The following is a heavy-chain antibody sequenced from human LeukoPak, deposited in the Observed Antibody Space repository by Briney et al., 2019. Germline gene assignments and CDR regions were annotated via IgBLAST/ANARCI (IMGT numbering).Heavy chain of an antibody. D-gene: IGHD3-22*01. CDR1: GYSFTSYW. Sequence: PGESLKISCKGSGYSFTSYWIGWVRQMPGKGLEWMGIIYPGDSDTRYSPSFQGQVTISADKSISTAYLQWSSLKASDTAMYYCAITSDYYDSSGGDAFDIWGQGTMVTVSS. J-gene: IGHJ3*02. V-gene: IGHV5-51*03. CDR2: IYPGDSDT. CDR3: AITSDYYDSSGGDAFDI.